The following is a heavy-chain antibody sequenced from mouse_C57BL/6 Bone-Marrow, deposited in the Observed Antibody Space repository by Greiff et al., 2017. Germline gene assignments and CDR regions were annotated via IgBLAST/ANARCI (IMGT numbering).Heavy chain of an antibody. D-gene: IGHD2-2*01. Sequence: VQLQQPGAELVRPGSSVKLSCKASGYTFTSYWMHWVKQRPIQGLEWIGNIDPSDSETHYNQKFKDKATLTVDKSSSTAYMQLSSLTSEDSAVYDCARRIGYEGFAYWGQGTLVTVSA. CDR3: ARRIGYEGFAY. CDR2: IDPSDSET. V-gene: IGHV1-52*01. CDR1: GYTFTSYW. J-gene: IGHJ3*01.